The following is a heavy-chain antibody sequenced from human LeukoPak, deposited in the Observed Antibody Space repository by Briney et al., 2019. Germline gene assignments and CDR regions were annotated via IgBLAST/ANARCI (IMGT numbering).Heavy chain of an antibody. J-gene: IGHJ4*02. CDR1: GFTVSTNY. CDR3: AREVSEGFDF. V-gene: IGHV3-21*01. D-gene: IGHD3-22*01. Sequence: GGSLRLSCAASGFTVSTNYMSWVRQAPGKGLEWVSSFGTRSTSIYHAGSVKGRFAISRDNAKNLPYPQMNSLRAEDTALYYCAREVSEGFDFWGQGTLVTVSS. CDR2: FGTRSTSI.